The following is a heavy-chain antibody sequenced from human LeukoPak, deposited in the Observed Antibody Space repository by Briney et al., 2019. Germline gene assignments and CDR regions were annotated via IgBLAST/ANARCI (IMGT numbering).Heavy chain of an antibody. V-gene: IGHV3-21*01. CDR1: GFSLSSYS. Sequence: GGSLRLSCAASGFSLSSYSIHWVRQAPGKGLEWVSSISSSSSYIYYADSVKGRFTISRGNAKNSLYLQMNSLRAEDTAVYYCARFSASVDQADRVWFGESLYYGMDVWGQGTTVTVSS. CDR2: ISSSSSYI. J-gene: IGHJ6*02. CDR3: ARFSASVDQADRVWFGESLYYGMDV. D-gene: IGHD3-10*01.